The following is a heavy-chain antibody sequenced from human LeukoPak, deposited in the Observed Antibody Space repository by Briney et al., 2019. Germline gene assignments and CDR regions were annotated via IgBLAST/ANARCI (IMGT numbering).Heavy chain of an antibody. V-gene: IGHV3-21*01. D-gene: IGHD2-21*01. CDR3: ARDPNLLAFDI. J-gene: IGHJ3*02. CDR2: ISRSSSNI. CDR1: GFTFSTYS. Sequence: GGSLRLSCAASGFTFSTYSMNWVRQAPGKGLEWVSSISRSSSNIYYADSVKGRFTISRDNAKNSLYLQMNSLRAEDTAVYYCARDPNLLAFDIWGQRTMVTVSS.